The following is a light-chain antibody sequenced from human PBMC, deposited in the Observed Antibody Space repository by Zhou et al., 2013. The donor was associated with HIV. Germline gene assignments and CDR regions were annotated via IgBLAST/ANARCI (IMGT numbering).Light chain of an antibody. CDR2: EAS. J-gene: IGKJ4*01. CDR3: QQYWRPPLT. V-gene: IGKV1-5*03. CDR1: QNITNW. Sequence: DIQMTQSPSTLPASVGDRVTITCRASQNITNWLAWYQQKPGKAPKLLMYEASTLESGVPSRFSGSGSGTHFTLTINSLQPDDFATYYCQQYWRPPLTFGGGTKVEIK.